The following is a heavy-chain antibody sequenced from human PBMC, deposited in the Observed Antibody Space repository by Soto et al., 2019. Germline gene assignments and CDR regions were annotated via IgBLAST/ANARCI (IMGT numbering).Heavy chain of an antibody. V-gene: IGHV3-21*01. D-gene: IGHD3-3*01. CDR2: ISSSSSYI. CDR1: GFTFSSYS. Sequence: GGSLRLSCTASGFTFSSYSMNWVRQAPGKGLEWVSSISSSSSYIYYADSVKGRFTISRDNAKNSLYLQMNSLRAEDTAVYYCARDSGSTIFGVVIMDYYYGMDVWGQGTTVTVSS. J-gene: IGHJ6*02. CDR3: ARDSGSTIFGVVIMDYYYGMDV.